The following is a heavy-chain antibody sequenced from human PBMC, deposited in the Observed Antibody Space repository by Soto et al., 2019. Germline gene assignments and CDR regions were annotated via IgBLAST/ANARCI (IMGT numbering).Heavy chain of an antibody. CDR3: ARLGGFHDFWSDLIGLPDV. Sequence: SETLSLTCTVSGGSISSSNYYWGWIRQPPGKGLEWIGSIYYSGSTYYNPSLKSRITISVDTSKNQFSLKLSSVNAADTAVYYCARLGGFHDFWSDLIGLPDVWGKGTTVTVSS. D-gene: IGHD3-3*01. V-gene: IGHV4-39*01. CDR2: IYYSGST. CDR1: GGSISSSNYY. J-gene: IGHJ6*04.